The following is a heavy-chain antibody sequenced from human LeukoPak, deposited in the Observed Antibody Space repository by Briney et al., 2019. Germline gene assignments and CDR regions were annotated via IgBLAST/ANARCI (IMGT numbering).Heavy chain of an antibody. J-gene: IGHJ4*02. V-gene: IGHV4-34*01. CDR1: GGSFSGYY. CDR3: ATTYYYDSSGYPPTRYFDY. D-gene: IGHD3-22*01. CDR2: INHSGST. Sequence: SETLSLTCAVYGGSFSGYYWSWIRQPPGKGLEWIGEINHSGSTNYNPSLKSRVTISVDTSKNQLSLKLSSVTAADTAVYYCATTYYYDSSGYPPTRYFDYWGQGTLATVSS.